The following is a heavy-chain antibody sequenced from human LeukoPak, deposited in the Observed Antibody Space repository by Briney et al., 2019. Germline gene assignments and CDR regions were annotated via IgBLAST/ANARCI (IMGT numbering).Heavy chain of an antibody. CDR1: GGSISSYY. V-gene: IGHV4-59*01. CDR3: ARGGSVATGDAIDAFDI. CDR2: IYYSGST. J-gene: IGHJ3*02. Sequence: SETLSLTCTVSGGSISSYYWSWIRQPPGKGLEWIGYIYYSGSTNYNPSLKSRVTISVDTSKDQFSLKLSSVTAADTAVYYCARGGSVATGDAIDAFDIWGQGTMVTVSS. D-gene: IGHD7-27*01.